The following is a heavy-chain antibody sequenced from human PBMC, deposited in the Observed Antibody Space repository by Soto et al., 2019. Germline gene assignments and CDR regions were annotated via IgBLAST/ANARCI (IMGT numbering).Heavy chain of an antibody. D-gene: IGHD2-21*01. CDR2: INTDGSAT. J-gene: IGHJ4*02. CDR3: ARDGEGY. Sequence: EVQLVESGGGLVQPGGSLRLSCAASGFTFSSYWMHWVRQVPGKGLVWVSRINTDGSATNYADSVKGRFTVSRDNAKNTQYLQMNRLRAEDTAVYYCARDGEGYWGQGTLVTVSS. V-gene: IGHV3-74*01. CDR1: GFTFSSYW.